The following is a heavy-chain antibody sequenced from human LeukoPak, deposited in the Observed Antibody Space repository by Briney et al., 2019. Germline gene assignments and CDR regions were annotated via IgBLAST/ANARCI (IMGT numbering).Heavy chain of an antibody. CDR1: GFTFSTYN. CDR2: SISTGDI. Sequence: PGGSLRLSCAASGFTFSTYNMNWVRQAPGKGLEWVSSSISTGDIYYAGSVKGRFTISRDNAKNSLYLQMNSLRAEDTALYYCAKGADGYNLHYYYYYGMDVWGQGTTVTVSS. J-gene: IGHJ6*02. CDR3: AKGADGYNLHYYYYYGMDV. D-gene: IGHD5-24*01. V-gene: IGHV3-21*04.